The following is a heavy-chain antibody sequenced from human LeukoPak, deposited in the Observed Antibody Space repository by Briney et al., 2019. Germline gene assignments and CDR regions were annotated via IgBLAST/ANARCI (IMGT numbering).Heavy chain of an antibody. Sequence: GGSLRLSCAASGFTFSSYAMSWVRQAPGKGLEWVSAISGSGGSTYYADSVKGRFTISRDNSKNTLYLQMNSLRAEDTAVYYCARLLWFGELLNDYWGQGTLVTVSS. CDR1: GFTFSSYA. D-gene: IGHD3-10*01. CDR2: ISGSGGST. V-gene: IGHV3-23*01. J-gene: IGHJ4*02. CDR3: ARLLWFGELLNDY.